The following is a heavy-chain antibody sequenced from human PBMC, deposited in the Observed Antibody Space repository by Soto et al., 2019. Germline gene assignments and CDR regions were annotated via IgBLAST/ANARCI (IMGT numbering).Heavy chain of an antibody. Sequence: SLRLSCAASGFTFSSHSMNWVRQPPGKGLEWVSVISGGGATTIYADSVKGRFTISRDKSKNTLYLQMDSLRAEDTAVYYCTKPRNCSGATCYHVFDIWGQGTMVTVSS. D-gene: IGHD2-2*01. CDR1: GFTFSSHS. V-gene: IGHV3-23*01. J-gene: IGHJ3*02. CDR3: TKPRNCSGATCYHVFDI. CDR2: ISGGGATT.